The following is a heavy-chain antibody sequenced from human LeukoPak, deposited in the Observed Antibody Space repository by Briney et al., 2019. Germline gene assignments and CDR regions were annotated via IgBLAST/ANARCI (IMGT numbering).Heavy chain of an antibody. J-gene: IGHJ4*02. D-gene: IGHD2-15*01. CDR3: ARARGYCSGGSCFSYVPYYFDY. CDR1: GFTFSSYS. CDR2: ISSSSSYI. V-gene: IGHV3-21*01. Sequence: GALRLSCSASGFTFSSYSMNWVRQAPGKGLEWGSSISSSSSYIYYADSVKGRFTISRDNAKNSLYLQMNSLRAEDTAVYYCARARGYCSGGSCFSYVPYYFDYWGQGTLVTVSS.